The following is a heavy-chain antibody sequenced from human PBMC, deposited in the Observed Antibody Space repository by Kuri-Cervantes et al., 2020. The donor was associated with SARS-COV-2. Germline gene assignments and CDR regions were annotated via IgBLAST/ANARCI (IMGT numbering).Heavy chain of an antibody. V-gene: IGHV3-30*03. CDR3: AEGHSGT. CDR1: GFTFSSYG. D-gene: IGHD1-26*01. J-gene: IGHJ5*02. Sequence: GESLKISCAASGFTFSSYGMHWVRQAPGKGLEWVAVISYDGSNKYYADSVKGRFTISRDNSKNTLYLQMNSLRAEDTAVYYCAEGHSGTWGQGTLVTLL. CDR2: ISYDGSNK.